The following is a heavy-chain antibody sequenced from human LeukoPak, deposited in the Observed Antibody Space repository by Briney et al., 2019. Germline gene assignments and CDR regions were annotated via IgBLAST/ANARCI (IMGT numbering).Heavy chain of an antibody. D-gene: IGHD4-11*01. CDR2: ISWNSGSI. V-gene: IGHV3-9*01. Sequence: GGSLRLSCAASGFTFDDYAMHWVRQAPGKGLEWVSGISWNSGSIGYADSVKGRFTISRDNAKNSLYLQMNSLRAEDTALYYWACTKVTRGGGLGYWGQGTLVTVSS. CDR1: GFTFDDYA. J-gene: IGHJ4*02. CDR3: ACTKVTRGGGLGY.